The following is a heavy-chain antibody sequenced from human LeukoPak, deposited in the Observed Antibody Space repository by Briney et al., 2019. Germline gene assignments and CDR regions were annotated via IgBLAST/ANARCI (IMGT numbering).Heavy chain of an antibody. CDR3: AKGPGPGTYRSLFDY. Sequence: GRSLRLSCAASGFTFSSYGMHWVRQAPGKGLEWVAVISYDGSNKYYADSVKGRFTISRDNSKNTLYLQMNSLRAEDTAVYYCAKGPGPGTYRSLFDYWGQGTLVTVSS. CDR2: ISYDGSNK. V-gene: IGHV3-30*18. J-gene: IGHJ4*02. CDR1: GFTFSSYG. D-gene: IGHD3-10*01.